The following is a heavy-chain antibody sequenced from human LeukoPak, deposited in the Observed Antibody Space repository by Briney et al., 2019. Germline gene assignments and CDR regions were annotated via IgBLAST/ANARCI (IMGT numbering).Heavy chain of an antibody. V-gene: IGHV4-39*01. CDR1: GGSISTSDYY. CDR3: ARSYNNAGYFYYGMDV. CDR2: ISYSGTT. J-gene: IGHJ6*02. D-gene: IGHD5-24*01. Sequence: KPSETLSLTCTVSGGSISTSDYYCGWIRQPPGKGLEWIGSISYSGTTYYNPSLKSRVTISIDTSKNQFSLKLSSVTAADTAVYYCARSYNNAGYFYYGMDVWGQGTTVTVSS.